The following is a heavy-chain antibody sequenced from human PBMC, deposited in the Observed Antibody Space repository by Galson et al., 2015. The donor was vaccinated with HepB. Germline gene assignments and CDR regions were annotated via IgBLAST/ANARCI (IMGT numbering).Heavy chain of an antibody. Sequence: SETLSLTCAVYGGSFSGSYWSWIRQPPGKGLEWIGETNHSGSTNYNPSLESRVTISVDTSKNQFSLKLSSVTAADTAVYYCARGKPNIVVVPAATTSSHYYYYMDVWGKGTTVTVSS. D-gene: IGHD2-2*01. CDR2: TNHSGST. J-gene: IGHJ6*03. CDR3: ARGKPNIVVVPAATTSSHYYYYMDV. CDR1: GGSFSGSY. V-gene: IGHV4-34*01.